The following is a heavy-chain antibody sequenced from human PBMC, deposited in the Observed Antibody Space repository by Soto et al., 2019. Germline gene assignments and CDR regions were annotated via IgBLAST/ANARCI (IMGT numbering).Heavy chain of an antibody. J-gene: IGHJ4*02. Sequence: SETLSLTCAVSGGSVNSCSHYWTWHRQAPGKVLEWIGHISYSGKTDFNPSLRSRVTLTRDTSKNQFSLRLTSVTAADTAVYYCARDLGGKTLSFYYIDNWGQGALVTVSS. CDR2: ISYSGKT. V-gene: IGHV4-61*01. D-gene: IGHD1-26*01. CDR1: GGSVNSCSHY. CDR3: ARDLGGKTLSFYYIDN.